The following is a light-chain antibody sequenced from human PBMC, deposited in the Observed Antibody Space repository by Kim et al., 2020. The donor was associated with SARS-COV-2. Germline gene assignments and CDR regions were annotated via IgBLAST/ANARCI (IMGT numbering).Light chain of an antibody. CDR3: GTWDSSLNELV. V-gene: IGLV1-51*01. J-gene: IGLJ2*01. Sequence: GQKVTSSCSGSSSNIGKNYVSWYQQVPGTAPKLLIYDNNERPSGIPDRFSGSKSGTSATLGITGLQTGDEADFYCGTWDSSLNELVFGGGTQLTVL. CDR1: SSNIGKNY. CDR2: DNN.